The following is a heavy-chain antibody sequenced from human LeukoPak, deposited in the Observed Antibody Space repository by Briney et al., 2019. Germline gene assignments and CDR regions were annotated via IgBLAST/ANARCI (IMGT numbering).Heavy chain of an antibody. CDR3: ARDHAGLDS. Sequence: SQTLSLTCAISGDSVSSNSAAWNWLRQSPSRGLEWLGRTYYRSKWYNHYAASVKSRISINPDTSKNQFSLQLNSVTPEDTAVYFCARDHAGLDSWGQGTLVTVSS. J-gene: IGHJ4*02. CDR2: TYYRSKWYN. V-gene: IGHV6-1*01. CDR1: GDSVSSNSAA. D-gene: IGHD6-13*01.